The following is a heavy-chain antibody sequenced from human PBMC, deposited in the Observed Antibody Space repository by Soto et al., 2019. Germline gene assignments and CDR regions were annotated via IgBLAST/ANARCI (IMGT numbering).Heavy chain of an antibody. CDR2: IYSGGST. J-gene: IGHJ4*02. Sequence: EVQLVESGGGLVQPGGSLRLSCAASGFTVSSNYMSWVRQAPGKGLEWVSVIYSGGSTYYADSVKGRFTISRDNSKNTLYLQMNSLRAEDTAVYYCARSPQDDGGYDYYYFDSWGQGTLVTVSS. V-gene: IGHV3-66*01. D-gene: IGHD5-12*01. CDR3: ARSPQDDGGYDYYYFDS. CDR1: GFTVSSNY.